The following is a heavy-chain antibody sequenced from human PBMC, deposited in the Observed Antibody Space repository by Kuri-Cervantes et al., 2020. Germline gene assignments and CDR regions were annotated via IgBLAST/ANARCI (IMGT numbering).Heavy chain of an antibody. J-gene: IGHJ4*02. CDR3: ARSRPSSCFDY. CDR1: GFTFSSYE. V-gene: IGHV3-48*03. D-gene: IGHD6-13*01. CDR2: ISGSGTTK. Sequence: GESLKISCSASGFTFSSYEMNWVRQAPGKGLEWVSYISGSGTTKYYADSVKGRFTISRDNAKNSLYLQMNSLRAEDTAVYYCARSRPSSCFDYWGQGTLVTVSS.